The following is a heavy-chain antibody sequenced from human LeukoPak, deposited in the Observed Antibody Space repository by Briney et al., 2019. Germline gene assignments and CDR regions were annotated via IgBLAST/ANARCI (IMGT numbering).Heavy chain of an antibody. Sequence: EASVKVSCKASGGTFSSYAISWVRQAPGQGLEWMGWISAYNGNTNYAQKLQGRVTMTTDTSTSTAYMELRSLRSDDTAVYYCARAKIRTGYYYYMDVWGKGTTVTVSS. J-gene: IGHJ6*03. D-gene: IGHD1-14*01. CDR3: ARAKIRTGYYYYMDV. CDR1: GGTFSSYA. CDR2: ISAYNGNT. V-gene: IGHV1-18*01.